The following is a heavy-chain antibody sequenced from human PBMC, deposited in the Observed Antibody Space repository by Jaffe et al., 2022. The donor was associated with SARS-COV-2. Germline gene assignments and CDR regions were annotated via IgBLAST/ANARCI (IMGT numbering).Heavy chain of an antibody. D-gene: IGHD2-15*01. CDR2: IYSGGST. V-gene: IGHV3-66*02. J-gene: IGHJ4*02. CDR1: GFTVSSNY. Sequence: EVQLVESGGGLVQPGGSLRLSCAASGFTVSSNYMSWVRQAPGKGLEWVSVIYSGGSTYYADSVKGRFTISRDNSKNTLYLQMNSLRAEDTAVYYCARKGSAGYCSGGSCYADYFDYWGQGTLVTVSS. CDR3: ARKGSAGYCSGGSCYADYFDY.